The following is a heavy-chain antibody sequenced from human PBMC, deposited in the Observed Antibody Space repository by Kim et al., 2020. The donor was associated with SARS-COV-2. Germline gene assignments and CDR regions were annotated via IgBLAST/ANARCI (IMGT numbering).Heavy chain of an antibody. CDR3: ARGSGWAFDY. CDR2: ISIGHDDT. Sequence: ASVKVSCKASGYTFINYVMHWVRQPPGQRLEWMGLISIGHDDTKYSQKFRGRVTITRDTTASTAYMELSSLRSEDTAVYYCARGSGWAFDYWGQGTLVTV. D-gene: IGHD6-19*01. J-gene: IGHJ4*02. V-gene: IGHV1-3*04. CDR1: GYTFINYV.